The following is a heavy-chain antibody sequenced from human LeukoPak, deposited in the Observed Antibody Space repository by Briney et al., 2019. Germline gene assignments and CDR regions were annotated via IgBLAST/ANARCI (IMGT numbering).Heavy chain of an antibody. CDR2: ISHSGTT. V-gene: IGHV4-34*01. Sequence: SETLSLTCAVYGGSFSGYYWSWIRQSPGKGLEWIGEISHSGTTYYNPSLKSRVTISLDTSKNQFFLKLTSVTAADTAVYYCARGVSDQNWGQGTLVTVPS. CDR3: ARGVSDQN. J-gene: IGHJ4*02. CDR1: GGSFSGYY.